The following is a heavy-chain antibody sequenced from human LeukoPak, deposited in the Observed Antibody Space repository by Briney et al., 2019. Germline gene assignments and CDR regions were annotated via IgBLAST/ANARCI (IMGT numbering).Heavy chain of an antibody. D-gene: IGHD1-26*01. V-gene: IGHV1-24*01. CDR2: FDPEDGET. CDR1: GYTLAELS. Sequence: ASVKVSCKVSGYTLAELSMHWVRQAPGKGLEWMGGFDPEDGETIYAQKFQGRVTMTEDTSTDTAYMELSSLRSEDTAVYYCATPIVGGLYFDYWGQGTLVTVSS. CDR3: ATPIVGGLYFDY. J-gene: IGHJ4*02.